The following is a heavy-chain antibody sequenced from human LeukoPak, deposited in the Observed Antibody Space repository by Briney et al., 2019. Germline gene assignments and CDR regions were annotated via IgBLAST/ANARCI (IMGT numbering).Heavy chain of an antibody. CDR2: VSTDGDT. J-gene: IGHJ4*02. D-gene: IGHD6-19*01. V-gene: IGHV3-23*01. CDR1: GFTFSRYA. CDR3: ARSRSGSVAGTSDY. Sequence: PGGALRLSCAASGFTFSRYAMSWVRQAPGKGLEWVSSVSTDGDTYYTGSVKGRFTISRDTSRNTLFLQMTSLRAEDTALYYCARSRSGSVAGTSDYWGQGTLVIVSS.